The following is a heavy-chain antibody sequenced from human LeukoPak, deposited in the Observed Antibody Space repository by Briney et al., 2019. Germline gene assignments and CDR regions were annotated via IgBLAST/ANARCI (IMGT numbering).Heavy chain of an antibody. V-gene: IGHV4-30-4*08. J-gene: IGHJ4*02. D-gene: IGHD3-3*01. CDR1: GGSISSGDYY. Sequence: PSQTLSLTCTVSGGSISSGDYYWSWIRQPPGKGLEWIGEINHSGSTNYNPSLKSRVTISVDTSKNQFSLKLSSVTAADTAVYYCARNYDFWSEQDYWGQGTLVTVSS. CDR2: INHSGST. CDR3: ARNYDFWSEQDY.